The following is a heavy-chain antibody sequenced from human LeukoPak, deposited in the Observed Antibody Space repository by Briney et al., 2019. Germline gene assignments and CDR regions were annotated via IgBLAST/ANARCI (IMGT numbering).Heavy chain of an antibody. J-gene: IGHJ4*02. D-gene: IGHD4-17*01. CDR2: INHSGYT. CDR3: TRMTTGHDY. V-gene: IGHV4-34*01. CDR1: GVPFADYY. Sequence: SETLSLTCAVSGVPFADYYWSWVRQTPGKGLEWLGEINHSGYTNDSPSLKSRVTLSIDTSRQQFSLNLRSVTVADAGIYYCTRMTTGHDYWGQGTLVTVSS.